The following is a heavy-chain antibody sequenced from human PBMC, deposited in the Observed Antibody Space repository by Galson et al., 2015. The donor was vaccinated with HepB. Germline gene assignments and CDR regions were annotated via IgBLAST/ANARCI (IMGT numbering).Heavy chain of an antibody. CDR1: GFTFSGSA. Sequence: SLRLSCAASGFTFSGSAMHWVRQASGKGLEWIGRIRSKANSYATSYAGSVKGRFTISRDDSKNTTYLQMNSLKTEDTAVYYCTTLMVNWSGYPNYFYYGMDVWGQGTTVTVSS. D-gene: IGHD3-3*01. CDR3: TTLMVNWSGYPNYFYYGMDV. CDR2: IRSKANSYAT. J-gene: IGHJ6*02. V-gene: IGHV3-73*01.